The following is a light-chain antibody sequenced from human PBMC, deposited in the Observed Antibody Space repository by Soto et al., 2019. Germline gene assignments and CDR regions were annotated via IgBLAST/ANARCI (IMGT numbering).Light chain of an antibody. J-gene: IGKJ2*01. Sequence: EIILTQSPASLSVSPGERATLSCRASQSVNNNLAWYQQKPGQAPRLLIYGASTRATGIPGRFRGSGSGTEFTLTITSLQSEDFAVYVCQQYNNWPPDTFGQGTKLEIK. V-gene: IGKV3-15*01. CDR1: QSVNNN. CDR2: GAS. CDR3: QQYNNWPPDT.